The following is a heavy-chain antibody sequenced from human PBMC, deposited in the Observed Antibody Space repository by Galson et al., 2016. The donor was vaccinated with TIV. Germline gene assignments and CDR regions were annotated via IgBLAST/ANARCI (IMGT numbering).Heavy chain of an antibody. D-gene: IGHD2-2*02. CDR3: ARVRFCGPTSCYNDFES. Sequence: SLRLSCAASGFKFSSFWMHWVRQAPGKSLEWVSGISYDGTTATYADSVKGRFIISRDNAKNTMYLQMNSLRAEDTAVYYCARVRFCGPTSCYNDFESWGHGNRVIVSS. CDR1: GFKFSSFW. CDR2: ISYDGTTA. V-gene: IGHV3-74*01. J-gene: IGHJ5*01.